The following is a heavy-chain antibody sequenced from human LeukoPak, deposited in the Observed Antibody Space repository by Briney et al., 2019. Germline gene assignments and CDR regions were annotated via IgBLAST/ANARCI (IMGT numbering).Heavy chain of an antibody. Sequence: PSGALSLTCAVSGYSISSGYWWSWVRQSPGKGLEWIGEIHRDGTTNYNPSLKSRVTISVDKSKNQFSLDLDSVTAADTAVYHCARNGHYSADYWGQGTLVTVSS. V-gene: IGHV4-4*02. CDR1: GYSISSGYW. D-gene: IGHD4-17*01. CDR2: IHRDGTT. J-gene: IGHJ4*02. CDR3: ARNGHYSADY.